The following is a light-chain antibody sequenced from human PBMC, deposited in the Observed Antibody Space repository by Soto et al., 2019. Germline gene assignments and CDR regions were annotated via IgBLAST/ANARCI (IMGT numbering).Light chain of an antibody. Sequence: EVVLTQSPGTVSLSPGERATLSCRASQSVTSNYLAWYQQKPGQAPRLLIYAASSRATGIPDRFSGSGSGTDFSLTITRLEPEDSAVYYCQQYGSSLTWTFGQGTKVEIK. CDR3: QQYGSSLTWT. V-gene: IGKV3-20*01. J-gene: IGKJ1*01. CDR2: AAS. CDR1: QSVTSNY.